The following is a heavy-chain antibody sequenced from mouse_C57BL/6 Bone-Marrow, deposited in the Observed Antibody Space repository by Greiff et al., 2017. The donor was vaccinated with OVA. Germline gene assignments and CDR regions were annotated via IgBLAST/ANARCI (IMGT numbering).Heavy chain of an antibody. CDR1: GYTFTDYY. CDR2: INPNNGGT. J-gene: IGHJ4*01. V-gene: IGHV1-26*01. D-gene: IGHD1-1*01. Sequence: VQLQQSGPELVKPGASVKISCKASGYTFTDYYINWVKQRPGQGLEWIGDINPNNGGTSYNQKFKGKATLTVDKSSSTAYMELRSLTSEDSAVYYCASDYYGSSYEAMDYWGQGTSVTVSS. CDR3: ASDYYGSSYEAMDY.